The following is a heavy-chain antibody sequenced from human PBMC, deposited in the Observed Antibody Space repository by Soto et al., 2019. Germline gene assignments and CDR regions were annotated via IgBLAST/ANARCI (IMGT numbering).Heavy chain of an antibody. CDR3: AHGDGGYEIIYFDF. D-gene: IGHD5-12*01. CDR2: INYNDDR. J-gene: IGHJ4*02. Sequence: SGPTLVNPTQTLTLTCTFSGFSFTTAGVAVGWIRQTPGVALEWLTLINYNDDRRFSPSRISRLTITGGTSKNQVFLSLTNVDPGDTATYFCAHGDGGYEIIYFDFWGQGIPVTVSS. V-gene: IGHV2-5*01. CDR1: GFSFTTAGVA.